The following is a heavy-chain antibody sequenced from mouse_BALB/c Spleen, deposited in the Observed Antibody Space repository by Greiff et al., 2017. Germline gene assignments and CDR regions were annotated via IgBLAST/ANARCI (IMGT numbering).Heavy chain of an antibody. CDR2: IWGGGST. Sequence: VKLVESGPGLVAPSQSLSITCTVSGFSLTDYGVSWIRQPPGKGLEWLGVIWGGGSTYYNSALKSRLSISKDNSKSQVCLKMNSLQTDDTAMYYGDKHDYYGSSPFAYWGQGTLVTVSA. CDR1: GFSLTDYG. V-gene: IGHV2-6-5*01. CDR3: DKHDYYGSSPFAY. J-gene: IGHJ3*01. D-gene: IGHD1-1*01.